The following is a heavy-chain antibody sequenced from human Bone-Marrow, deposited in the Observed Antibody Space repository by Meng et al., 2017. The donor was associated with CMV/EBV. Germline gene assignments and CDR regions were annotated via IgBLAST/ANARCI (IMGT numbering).Heavy chain of an antibody. CDR1: GYTFTSYY. J-gene: IGHJ6*02. CDR3: ARAGYCSSTSCYRVDLYYYGMDV. Sequence: ASVKVSCKASGYTFTSYYMHWVRQAPGQGLEWMGIINPSGGSTNYAQKLQGRVTMTTDTSTSTAYMELRSLRSDDTAVYYCARAGYCSSTSCYRVDLYYYGMDVWGQGTTVTVSS. V-gene: IGHV1-46*01. CDR2: INPSGGST. D-gene: IGHD2-2*02.